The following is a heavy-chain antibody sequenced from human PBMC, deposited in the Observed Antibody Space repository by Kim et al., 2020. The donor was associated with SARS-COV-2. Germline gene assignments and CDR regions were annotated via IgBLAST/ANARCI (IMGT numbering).Heavy chain of an antibody. CDR2: IYHSGST. CDR3: ASTGSGYTIDY. J-gene: IGHJ4*02. V-gene: IGHV4-4*02. Sequence: SETLSLTCAVSGGSISSSNWWSWVRQPPGKGLEWIVEIYHSGSTNYNPSLKSRVTISVDKSKNQFSLKLSSVTAADTAVYYCASTGSGYTIDYWGQGTLVTVSS. D-gene: IGHD3-22*01. CDR1: GGSISSSNW.